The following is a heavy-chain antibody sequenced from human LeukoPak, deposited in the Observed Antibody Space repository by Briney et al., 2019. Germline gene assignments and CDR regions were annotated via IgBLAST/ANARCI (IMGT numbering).Heavy chain of an antibody. V-gene: IGHV4-59*01. CDR3: ARDSGSGSYPWFDP. CDR1: GGSISSYY. CDR2: IYYSGST. Sequence: SETLSLTCTVSGGSISSYYWSWIRQPPGKGLEWIGYIYYSGSTNYNPSLKSRVTISVDTSKNQFSLKLSSVTAADTAVYYCARDSGSGSYPWFDPWGQGTLVTVSS. J-gene: IGHJ5*02. D-gene: IGHD3-10*01.